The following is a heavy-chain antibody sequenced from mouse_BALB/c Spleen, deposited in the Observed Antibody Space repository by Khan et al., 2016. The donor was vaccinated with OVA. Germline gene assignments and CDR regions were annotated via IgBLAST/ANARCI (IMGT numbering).Heavy chain of an antibody. V-gene: IGHV9-4*02. J-gene: IGHJ1*01. CDR1: GYTFTTAG. CDR3: ASGYGYGWYFDV. Sequence: QLVQSGPELKKPGETVRISCKASGYTFTTAGMQWVQKMPGKGLKWIGWINTHSGVPKYAEDFKGRFAFSLETSASTAYLQITNLKNEDTATYFCASGYGYGWYFDVWGAGTTVTVSS. D-gene: IGHD2-2*01. CDR2: INTHSGVP.